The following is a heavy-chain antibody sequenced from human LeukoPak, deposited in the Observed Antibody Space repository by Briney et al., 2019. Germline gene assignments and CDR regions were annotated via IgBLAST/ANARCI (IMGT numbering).Heavy chain of an antibody. J-gene: IGHJ4*02. CDR3: AKEEYHCSSTSCYDYFDY. CDR1: GFTFSSYA. Sequence: GGSLRLSCAASGFTFSSYAMSWVRQAPGKGLEWVSAISGSGGSTYYADSVKGRFTISRDNSKNTLYLQMNSPRAEDTAVYYCAKEEYHCSSTSCYDYFDYWGQGTLVTVSS. CDR2: ISGSGGST. D-gene: IGHD2-2*01. V-gene: IGHV3-23*01.